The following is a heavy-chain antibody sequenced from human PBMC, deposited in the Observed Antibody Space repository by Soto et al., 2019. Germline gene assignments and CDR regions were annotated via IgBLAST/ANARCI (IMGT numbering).Heavy chain of an antibody. V-gene: IGHV3-15*01. CDR3: TTDKGRRTGTDDAFDI. CDR2: IKSKTDGGTT. D-gene: IGHD1-1*01. Sequence: PGGSLRLSCAASGFTFSNAWMSWVRQAPGKGLEWVGRIKSKTDGGTTDYAAPVKGRFTISRDDSKNTLYLQMNSLKTEDTAVYYCTTDKGRRTGTDDAFDIWGQGTMVTVSS. CDR1: GFTFSNAW. J-gene: IGHJ3*02.